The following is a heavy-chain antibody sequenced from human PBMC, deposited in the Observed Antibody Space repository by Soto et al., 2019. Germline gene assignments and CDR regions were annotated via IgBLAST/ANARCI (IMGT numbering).Heavy chain of an antibody. CDR1: GFTFSSYG. V-gene: IGHV3-33*01. CDR3: ARTDIVVVVAATLRGYYGMDV. D-gene: IGHD2-15*01. CDR2: IWYDGSNK. Sequence: QVQLVESGGGVVQPGRSLRLSCAASGFTFSSYGMHWVRQAPGKGLEWVAVIWYDGSNKYYADSVKGRFTISRDNSKNTLYLQMYSLRAEDTAVYYCARTDIVVVVAATLRGYYGMDVWGQGTTVTVSS. J-gene: IGHJ6*02.